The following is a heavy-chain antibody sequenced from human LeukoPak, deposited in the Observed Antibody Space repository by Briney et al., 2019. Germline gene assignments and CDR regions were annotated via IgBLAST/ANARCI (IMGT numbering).Heavy chain of an antibody. V-gene: IGHV3-48*01. J-gene: IGHJ4*02. CDR1: GFTFSSYW. CDR2: ISSSSGTI. CDR3: ARVESGSYPR. D-gene: IGHD1-26*01. Sequence: GGSLRLSCAASGFTFSSYWMNWVRQAPGKGLEWVSYISSSSGTIYYADSVKGRFTISRDNAKNSLYLQMNSLRVEDTAVYYCARVESGSYPRWGQGTLVTVSS.